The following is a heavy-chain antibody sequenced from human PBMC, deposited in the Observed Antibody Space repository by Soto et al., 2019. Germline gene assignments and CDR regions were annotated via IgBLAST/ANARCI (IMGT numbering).Heavy chain of an antibody. D-gene: IGHD2-2*01. CDR1: GYTFTIYG. V-gene: IGHV1-18*01. J-gene: IGHJ5*02. Sequence: GASVKVSCKASGYTFTIYGIIWVRQAPGQGLEWMGWISAYNGNTNYAQKLQGRVTMTTDTSTSTAYMELRSLRSDDTAVYYCARDWYCSSTSCYVGWWFDPWGQGTLVTVSS. CDR2: ISAYNGNT. CDR3: ARDWYCSSTSCYVGWWFDP.